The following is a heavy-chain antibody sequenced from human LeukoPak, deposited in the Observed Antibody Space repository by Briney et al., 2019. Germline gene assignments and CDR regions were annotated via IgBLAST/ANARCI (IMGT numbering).Heavy chain of an antibody. CDR3: AKDIAARFYFDY. CDR1: GFTFSSYA. D-gene: IGHD6-6*01. V-gene: IGHV3-23*01. J-gene: IGHJ4*02. Sequence: GGSLRLSCAASGFTFSSYAMSWVRQAPGKGLEWVSAISGSGGSTYYADSVKGRFTISRDNSKNTLFLQMNRLRAEDTAVYYCAKDIAARFYFDYWGQGTLVTVSS. CDR2: ISGSGGST.